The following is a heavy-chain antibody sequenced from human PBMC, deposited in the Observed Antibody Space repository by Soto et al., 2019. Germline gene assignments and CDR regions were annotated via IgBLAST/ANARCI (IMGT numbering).Heavy chain of an antibody. D-gene: IGHD6-25*01. CDR2: IYFTGNT. J-gene: IGHJ5*02. V-gene: IGHV4-39*01. Sequence: SETLSLTCTVSGGSITSSSHFWGRVRQPPGKGLEWIGTIYFTGNTYYTPSLKSRLTMSIDTSKNEFSLRLNSVTAADTAVYYCAGQTFTIAAASYGRSNWFDPWGPGTLVTVPQ. CDR1: GGSITSSSHF. CDR3: AGQTFTIAAASYGRSNWFDP.